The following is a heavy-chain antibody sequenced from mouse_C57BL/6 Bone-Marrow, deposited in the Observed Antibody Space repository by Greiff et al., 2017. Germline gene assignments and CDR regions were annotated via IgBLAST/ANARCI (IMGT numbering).Heavy chain of an antibody. V-gene: IGHV1-82*01. CDR1: GYAFSSSW. CDR2: IYPGDGDT. D-gene: IGHD2-3*01. J-gene: IGHJ3*01. Sequence: QVQLQQSGPELVKPGASVTISCKASGYAFSSSWMNWVKQRPGKGLEWIGRIYPGDGDTNYNGKFKGKATLTADKSSSTAYMQLSSLTSEDSAVYFCARWLLSAYWGQGTLVTVSA. CDR3: ARWLLSAY.